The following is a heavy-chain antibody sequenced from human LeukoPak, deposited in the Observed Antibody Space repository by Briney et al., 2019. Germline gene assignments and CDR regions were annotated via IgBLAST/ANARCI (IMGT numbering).Heavy chain of an antibody. CDR1: GGSISSGSYY. CDR3: ARDTVVPAAIPEDY. V-gene: IGHV4-61*02. CDR2: IYTSGST. Sequence: SETLSLTCTVSGGSISSGSYYWSWIRQPAGKGLEWIGRIYTSGSTNYNPSLKSRVTISVDKSKNQFSLKLSSVTAADTAVYYCARDTVVPAAIPEDYWGQGTLVTVSS. J-gene: IGHJ4*02. D-gene: IGHD2-2*01.